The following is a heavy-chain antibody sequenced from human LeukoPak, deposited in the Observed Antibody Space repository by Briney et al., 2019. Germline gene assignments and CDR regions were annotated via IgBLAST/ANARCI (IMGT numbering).Heavy chain of an antibody. CDR3: ARHDVVPVIRRGFDF. D-gene: IGHD2-21*02. Sequence: SETLSLTCTVSGGSVSGYYWSWIRQPPGKGLEWIGYIFYSGTTLYSPSLKSRVTMSVDTSENQFSLKLSSVTAADTAVYYCARHDVVPVIRRGFDFWGQGTLVTVSA. CDR1: GGSVSGYY. J-gene: IGHJ4*02. V-gene: IGHV4-59*08. CDR2: IFYSGTT.